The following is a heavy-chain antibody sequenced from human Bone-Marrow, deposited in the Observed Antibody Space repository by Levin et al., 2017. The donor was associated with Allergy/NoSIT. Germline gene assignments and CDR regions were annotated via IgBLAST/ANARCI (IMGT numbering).Heavy chain of an antibody. D-gene: IGHD3-10*01. V-gene: IGHV3-21*01. CDR1: GFTFSGYT. J-gene: IGHJ4*02. CDR3: ATTLRGSGSFQD. CDR2: FSSTNNYI. Sequence: GGSLRLSCAASGFTFSGYTMNWVRQAPGKGLEWVSTFSSTNNYIYYADSVKGRFTISRDNAKNSLYLQLNRLRVEDTAVYYYATTLRGSGSFQDWGQGTLVTVSS.